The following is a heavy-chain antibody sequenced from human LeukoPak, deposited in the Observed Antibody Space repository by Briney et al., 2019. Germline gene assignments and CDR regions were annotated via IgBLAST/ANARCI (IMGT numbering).Heavy chain of an antibody. CDR1: GYTFTGYY. CDR2: INPNSGGT. Sequence: ASVKVSCKASGYTFTGYYMHWVRQAPGQGLEWMGWINPNSGGTNYAQKFQGRVTMTRDTSISTAHMELSRLRSDDTAVYYCARDHPDIVVVGFGYWGQGTLVTVSS. J-gene: IGHJ4*02. CDR3: ARDHPDIVVVGFGY. V-gene: IGHV1-2*02. D-gene: IGHD2-2*01.